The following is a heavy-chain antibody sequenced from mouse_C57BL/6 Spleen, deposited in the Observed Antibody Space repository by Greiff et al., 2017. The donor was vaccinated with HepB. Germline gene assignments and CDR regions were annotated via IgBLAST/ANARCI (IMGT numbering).Heavy chain of an antibody. CDR1: GFTFSSYA. D-gene: IGHD2-1*01. J-gene: IGHJ4*01. V-gene: IGHV5-4*01. CDR3: ARDGDGNYGAMDY. Sequence: EVMLVESGGGLVKPGGSLKLSCAASGFTFSSYAMSWVRQTPEKRLEWVATISDGGSYTYYPDNVKGRFTISRDNAKNNLYLQMSHLKSEDTAMYYCARDGDGNYGAMDYWGQGTSVTVSS. CDR2: ISDGGSYT.